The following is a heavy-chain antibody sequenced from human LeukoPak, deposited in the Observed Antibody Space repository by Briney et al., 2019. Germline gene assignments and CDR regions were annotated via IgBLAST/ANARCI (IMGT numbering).Heavy chain of an antibody. D-gene: IGHD4-17*01. V-gene: IGHV4-34*01. CDR1: GGSFSGYY. J-gene: IGHJ4*02. CDR2: INHSGST. Sequence: SETLSLTCAVYGGSFSGYYWSWIRQPPGKGLEWIGEINHSGSTNYNPSLKSRVTISVDTSKNQFSLKLSSVTAADTAVYYCARGQGGYGDYEGGGDYWGQGTLVTVSS. CDR3: ARGQGGYGDYEGGGDY.